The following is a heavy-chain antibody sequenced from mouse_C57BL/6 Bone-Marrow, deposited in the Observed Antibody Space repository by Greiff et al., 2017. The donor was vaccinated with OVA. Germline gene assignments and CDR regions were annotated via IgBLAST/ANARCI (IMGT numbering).Heavy chain of an antibody. CDR3: ARSPIYYGYD. V-gene: IGHV1-69*01. CDR2: IDPSASYT. Sequence: QVQLQQPGAELVMPGASVKLSCKASGYTFTSYWMHWVKQRPGPGLEWIGEIDPSASYTNYNQKFKGKSTLTVDKSSSTAYMQLSSLTSEDSAVYYCARSPIYYGYDWGQGTLVTVSA. D-gene: IGHD2-2*01. CDR1: GYTFTSYW. J-gene: IGHJ3*01.